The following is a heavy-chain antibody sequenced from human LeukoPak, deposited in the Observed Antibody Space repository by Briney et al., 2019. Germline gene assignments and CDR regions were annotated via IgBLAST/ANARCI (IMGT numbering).Heavy chain of an antibody. J-gene: IGHJ3*02. Sequence: SVTVSCTASGGTFSSYAISWVRQAPGQGLEWMGGIIPIFGTANYAQKFQGRVTITADESTSTAYMELSSLRSEDTAVYYCARGYSYGPGAFDIWGQGTMVTVSS. CDR1: GGTFSSYA. CDR2: IIPIFGTA. CDR3: ARGYSYGPGAFDI. V-gene: IGHV1-69*01. D-gene: IGHD5-18*01.